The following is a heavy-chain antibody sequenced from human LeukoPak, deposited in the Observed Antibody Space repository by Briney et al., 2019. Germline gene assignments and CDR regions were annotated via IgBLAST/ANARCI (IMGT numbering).Heavy chain of an antibody. V-gene: IGHV1-18*01. CDR3: ARDRSRSGMVAATRGYLLDY. Sequence: ASVKVSCKASGYTFTNYGISWVQQAPGQGLEWMGWISAFNGNTNYAQKLQGRVTMTTDTSTSTAYMELRSLRSDDTAVYYCARDRSRSGMVAATRGYLLDYWGQGTLVTVSS. J-gene: IGHJ4*02. CDR1: GYTFTNYG. D-gene: IGHD2-15*01. CDR2: ISAFNGNT.